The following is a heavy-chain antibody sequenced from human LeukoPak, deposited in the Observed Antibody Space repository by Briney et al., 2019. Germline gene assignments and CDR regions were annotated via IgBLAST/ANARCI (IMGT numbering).Heavy chain of an antibody. V-gene: IGHV4-59*08. CDR3: ARHPYSDGFDI. D-gene: IGHD1-1*01. Sequence: PSETLSLTCTVSGCSISPYYWSWIRQPPGKGLEWIAYVYSSGHTNYNPSLKGRVTISVDTSKNQFSLKLNSVTAADTAVYYCARHPYSDGFDIWGQGTMVTVSS. J-gene: IGHJ3*02. CDR2: VYSSGHT. CDR1: GCSISPYY.